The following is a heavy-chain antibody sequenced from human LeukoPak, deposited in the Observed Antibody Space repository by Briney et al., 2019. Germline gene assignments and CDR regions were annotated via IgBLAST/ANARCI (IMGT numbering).Heavy chain of an antibody. CDR2: INHSGST. CDR3: ARAFEGNYDFWSGSLRTFDY. D-gene: IGHD3-3*01. J-gene: IGHJ4*02. Sequence: TLSLTCAVYGGSFSGYYWSWIRQPPGKGLEWIGEINHSGSTNYNPSLKSRVTISVDTSKNQFSLKLSSVTAADTAVYYCARAFEGNYDFWSGSLRTFDYWGQGTLVTVSS. CDR1: GGSFSGYY. V-gene: IGHV4-34*09.